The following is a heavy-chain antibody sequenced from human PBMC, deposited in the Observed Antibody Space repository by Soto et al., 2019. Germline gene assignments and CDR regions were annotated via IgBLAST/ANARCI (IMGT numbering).Heavy chain of an antibody. CDR2: ISYDGSNK. Sequence: QVQLVESGGGVVQPGRSLRLSCAASGFAFSSYAMHWVRQAPGKGLEWVAVISYDGSNKYYADSVKGRFTISRDNSKNALYRQMNSLRAEDTAVYYCARDLSGSGDWGQGTLVTVSS. J-gene: IGHJ4*02. CDR1: GFAFSSYA. V-gene: IGHV3-30-3*01. D-gene: IGHD3-10*01. CDR3: ARDLSGSGD.